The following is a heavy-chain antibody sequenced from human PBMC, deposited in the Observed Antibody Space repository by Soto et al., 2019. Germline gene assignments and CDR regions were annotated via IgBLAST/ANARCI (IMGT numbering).Heavy chain of an antibody. V-gene: IGHV4-34*01. Sequence: SETLSLTCAVYGGSFSGYYWSWIRQPPGKGLEWIGEINHSGSTNYNPSLKSRVTISVDTSKNQFSLQLKSVTAADTALYYCARFSGSYYYAMDVWGQGSTVT. CDR1: GGSFSGYY. D-gene: IGHD6-19*01. CDR3: ARFSGSYYYAMDV. CDR2: INHSGST. J-gene: IGHJ6*02.